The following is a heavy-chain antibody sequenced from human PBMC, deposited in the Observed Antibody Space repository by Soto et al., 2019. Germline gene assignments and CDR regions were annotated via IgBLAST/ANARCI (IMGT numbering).Heavy chain of an antibody. D-gene: IGHD3-9*01. Sequence: QVQLVQSGAEVKKPGASVKVSCKASGYTFTTYGITWVRQAPGQGLEWMGWISAYNGDTKHAQKVQGRVTMTTDTSASTAYMELRSLTSDDKAMYYCARDRDILTGNNSRVFEICCEVTMVTVTS. J-gene: IGHJ3*02. CDR1: GYTFTTYG. CDR2: ISAYNGDT. V-gene: IGHV1-18*01. CDR3: ARDRDILTGNNSRVFEI.